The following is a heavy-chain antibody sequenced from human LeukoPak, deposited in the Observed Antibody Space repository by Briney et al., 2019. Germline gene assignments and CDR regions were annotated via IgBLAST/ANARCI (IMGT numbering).Heavy chain of an antibody. CDR3: ARGSWGVVVIDAWFDP. V-gene: IGHV3-7*01. D-gene: IGHD2-21*01. J-gene: IGHJ5*02. Sequence: PGGSLRLSCAASGFTFSSYWMSWVRQAPGKGLEWVANIKQDGSEKYYVDSVKGRFTISRDNAKNSLYLQMNSLRAEDTAVYYCARGSWGVVVIDAWFDPWGQGTLVTVSS. CDR2: IKQDGSEK. CDR1: GFTFSSYW.